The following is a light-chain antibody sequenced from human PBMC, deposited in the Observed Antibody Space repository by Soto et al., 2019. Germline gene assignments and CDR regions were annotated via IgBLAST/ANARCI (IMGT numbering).Light chain of an antibody. Sequence: EIVMTQSPATLSVSPGERATLSCRASQNIDNNLAWYQQKLGQTPRLLIYGASTRATGAPARFSGSGSGTDFTLTISSLQSEDFAVYYCQQRSNWPPTWTFGQGTKVEIK. CDR2: GAS. V-gene: IGKV3-15*01. CDR1: QNIDNN. J-gene: IGKJ1*01. CDR3: QQRSNWPPTWT.